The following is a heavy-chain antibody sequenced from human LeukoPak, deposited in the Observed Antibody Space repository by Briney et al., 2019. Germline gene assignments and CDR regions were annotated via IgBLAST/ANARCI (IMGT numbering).Heavy chain of an antibody. J-gene: IGHJ4*02. Sequence: GESLKISCKGSGYSFTSYWIGWVRQMPGKGLEWLAIIYPGDSGTRYSPSFQGQVTISADKSISTAYLQWSSLKASDTAMYCCARRRDGYNQVYFDYWGQGTLVTVSS. V-gene: IGHV5-51*01. D-gene: IGHD5-24*01. CDR1: GYSFTSYW. CDR2: IYPGDSGT. CDR3: ARRRDGYNQVYFDY.